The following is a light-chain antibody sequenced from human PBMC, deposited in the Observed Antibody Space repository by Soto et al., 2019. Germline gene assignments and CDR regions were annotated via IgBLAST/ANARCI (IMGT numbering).Light chain of an antibody. V-gene: IGKV1-39*01. CDR1: QSISSY. Sequence: DIQMTQSPSSLSASIGDRFTITCRASQSISSYVSWYQQKPEKAPKLLIYATSRLQSGVPSRFSGSGYGTDYTLTSCSRQPEYFASYYCQQGYRSVWTFGQGTNVDSK. CDR2: ATS. J-gene: IGKJ1*01. CDR3: QQGYRSVWT.